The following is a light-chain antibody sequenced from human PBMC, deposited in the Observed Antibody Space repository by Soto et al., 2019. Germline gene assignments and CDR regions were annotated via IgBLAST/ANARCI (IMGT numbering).Light chain of an antibody. CDR2: GAY. Sequence: EIVLTQSPGTLSLSPGERATLSCRASQSVSSSYLAWYQQKPGQAPRLLIYGAYIRATGIPDRFSGSRSGTYFSLNTSRLEPEDFAVYYCQQYGSTPYTFGQETKLEIK. CDR1: QSVSSSY. CDR3: QQYGSTPYT. J-gene: IGKJ2*01. V-gene: IGKV3-20*01.